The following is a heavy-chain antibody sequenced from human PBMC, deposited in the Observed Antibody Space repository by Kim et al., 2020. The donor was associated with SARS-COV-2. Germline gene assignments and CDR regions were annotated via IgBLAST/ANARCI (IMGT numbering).Heavy chain of an antibody. Sequence: GGSLRLSCVVSGFTFSSYAMSWVRQAPGKGLEWVSTIKRSGDYTFYADSVKGRFTISRDNSKDTLYLQMDSLRAEDTAVYYCSKARDMNTLFHFNSWGQG. CDR1: GFTFSSYA. CDR3: SKARDMNTLFHFNS. CDR2: IKRSGDYT. V-gene: IGHV3-23*01. D-gene: IGHD3-9*01. J-gene: IGHJ4*02.